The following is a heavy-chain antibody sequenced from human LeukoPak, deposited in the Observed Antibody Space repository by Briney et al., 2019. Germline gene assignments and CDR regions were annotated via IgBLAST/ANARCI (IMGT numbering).Heavy chain of an antibody. Sequence: AGGSLRLSCAASGFTFRSYAMSWLRQAPGNGLKWGSGISWNSGSIDYADSVKGRITISRDNGKNSLYLQMNSLRTEDTALYYCAKEGGYCSGGSCYGFDYWGQGTLVTVSS. V-gene: IGHV3-9*01. CDR3: AKEGGYCSGGSCYGFDY. CDR1: GFTFRSYA. J-gene: IGHJ4*02. CDR2: ISWNSGSI. D-gene: IGHD2-15*01.